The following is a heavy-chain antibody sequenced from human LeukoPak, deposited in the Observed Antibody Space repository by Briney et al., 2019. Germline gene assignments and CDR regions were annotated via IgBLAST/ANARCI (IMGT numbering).Heavy chain of an antibody. J-gene: IGHJ5*02. D-gene: IGHD3-22*01. Sequence: ASVTVSCTASGYTLTSYYTHWVRQAPGQGLEWMGIINPSGGSTSYAQKFQGRVTMTRDTSTSTVYMELSSLRSEDTAVYYCARDSSGYYDSSGYPNWFDPWGQGTLVTVSS. CDR2: INPSGGST. CDR1: GYTLTSYY. V-gene: IGHV1-46*01. CDR3: ARDSSGYYDSSGYPNWFDP.